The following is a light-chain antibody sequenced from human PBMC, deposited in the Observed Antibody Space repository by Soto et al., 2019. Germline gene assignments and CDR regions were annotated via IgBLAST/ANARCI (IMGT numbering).Light chain of an antibody. V-gene: IGKV1-39*01. CDR3: QQCHAPPLT. CDR2: GAT. Sequence: IQMTQSPSSLSASVGDRVTITCRASQAIGNYLNWYQQKPGKAPNLLIFGATTLQSGVPSRFSGSGYGTNFTLIISVLQPEDVAIYCCQQCHAPPLTFGQGTRLEI. J-gene: IGKJ5*01. CDR1: QAIGNY.